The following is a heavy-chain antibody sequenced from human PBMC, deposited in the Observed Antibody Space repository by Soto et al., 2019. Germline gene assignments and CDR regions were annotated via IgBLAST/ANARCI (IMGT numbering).Heavy chain of an antibody. J-gene: IGHJ4*02. CDR3: TGEVASGY. CDR1: GFTVSPYG. CDR2: ISRDGGTK. V-gene: IGHV3-30*03. D-gene: IGHD2-8*02. Sequence: QVQLVESGGGVVQPGRSLRPSCEVSGFTVSPYGMHGFGQAPGKGLEWVAVISRDGGTKYYADSVKGRFTISRDNSRNTLFLEMNSLRGDDMAVYYCTGEVASGYWGQGTLVTVSS.